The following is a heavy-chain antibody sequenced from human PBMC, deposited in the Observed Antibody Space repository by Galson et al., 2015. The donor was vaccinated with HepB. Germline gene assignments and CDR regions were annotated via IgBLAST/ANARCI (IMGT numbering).Heavy chain of an antibody. D-gene: IGHD5-12*01. CDR2: IYYNGDT. CDR1: HGSINNYY. J-gene: IGHJ4*02. Sequence: ETLSLTCSVSHGSINNYYWSWIRQSPVTRLEWIGYIYYNGDTTYNPSLGYRVGMSVDTSINQVSLWLTSVTAADTAVYYCARHPGRGSVGYAFDLWGQGTLVTVSA. CDR3: ARHPGRGSVGYAFDL. V-gene: IGHV4-59*08.